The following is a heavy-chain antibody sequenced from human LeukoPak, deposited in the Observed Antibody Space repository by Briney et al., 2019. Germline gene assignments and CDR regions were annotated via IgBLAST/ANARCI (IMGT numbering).Heavy chain of an antibody. V-gene: IGHV3-23*01. CDR2: ISGSGGST. CDR3: AKVSLEWLLSHLDH. Sequence: GGSLRLSCAASGFTFSSYAMSWVRQAPGKGLEWVSAISGSGGSTYYADSVKGRFTISRDNSKNTLYLQMNSLRAEDTAVYYCAKVSLEWLLSHLDHWGQETLVTGSS. D-gene: IGHD3-3*01. J-gene: IGHJ4*02. CDR1: GFTFSSYA.